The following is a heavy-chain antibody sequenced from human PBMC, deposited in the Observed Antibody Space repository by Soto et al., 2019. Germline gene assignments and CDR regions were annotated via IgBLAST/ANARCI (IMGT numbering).Heavy chain of an antibody. Sequence: QVQVFQSGAEVKKPGSSVRVSCKVSGGTLNSQSITWVRQAPGQGLEWMGGIIPMFGTPTNAQKFRGRVTISADTSTSTVYIELSSQSFQNTAVYYCATTLEARRKTYNCLAAWGQGTLVTGS. J-gene: IGHJ5*02. V-gene: IGHV1-69*06. CDR2: IIPMFGTP. CDR3: ATTLEARRKTYNCLAA. D-gene: IGHD1-1*01. CDR1: GGTLNSQS.